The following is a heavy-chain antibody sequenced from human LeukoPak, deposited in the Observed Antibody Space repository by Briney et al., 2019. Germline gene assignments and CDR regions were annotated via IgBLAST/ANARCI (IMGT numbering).Heavy chain of an antibody. CDR1: GFTFRAAW. D-gene: IGHD3-3*01. Sequence: PGGTLRLSCAVSGFTFRAAWMTWVRQAPGPGLEWVGRIRSSADGGTAEYATAVEGRFTSSRDDSTNTLYLHMSNVKTEGTAVYYGANHIYGVVSIQQWGQGTLVTVSS. CDR2: IRSSADGGTA. J-gene: IGHJ1*01. V-gene: IGHV3-15*01. CDR3: ANHIYGVVSIQQ.